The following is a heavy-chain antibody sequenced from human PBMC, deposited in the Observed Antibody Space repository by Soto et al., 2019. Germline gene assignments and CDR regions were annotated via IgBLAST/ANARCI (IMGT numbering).Heavy chain of an antibody. Sequence: QVQLVQSGAEVKKLGSSVKFSCKASGGTFSSYAISWVRKAPGQGLEWWGGLIPIFGTANYAQKFQGRVTITADESTSTAYMELSSLRSEDTAVYYCARDQLGRTYYYGSGTVGWFDPWGQGTLVTVSS. V-gene: IGHV1-69*01. CDR2: LIPIFGTA. J-gene: IGHJ5*02. CDR3: ARDQLGRTYYYGSGTVGWFDP. D-gene: IGHD3-10*01. CDR1: GGTFSSYA.